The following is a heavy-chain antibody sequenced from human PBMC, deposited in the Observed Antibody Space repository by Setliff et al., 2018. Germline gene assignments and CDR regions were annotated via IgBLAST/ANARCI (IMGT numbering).Heavy chain of an antibody. CDR1: GGSFSDYY. CDR2: INHSGST. Sequence: PSETLSLTCTVYGGSFSDYYWGWVRQPPGKGLEWIGEINHSGSTNYIPSLKSRLTISVDTSKNQFSLKLSSVTAADTAMYYCARVRVVQGYYEFDYWGQGTLVTVSS. CDR3: ARVRVVQGYYEFDY. V-gene: IGHV4-34*01. J-gene: IGHJ4*02. D-gene: IGHD3-16*01.